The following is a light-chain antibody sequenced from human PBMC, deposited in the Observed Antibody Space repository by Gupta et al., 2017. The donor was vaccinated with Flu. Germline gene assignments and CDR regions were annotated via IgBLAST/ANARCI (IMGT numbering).Light chain of an antibody. J-gene: IGKJ1*01. Sequence: STRAAALGERVTITCRASQSSSDWLTWYQQKPGTAPKLLIYKASTLESGVPSRLSGSGSGTXFTLTIXKLETDDFATYFCQQDEADPWTFGXGTKVEIK. CDR1: QSSSDW. CDR2: KAS. V-gene: IGKV1-5*03. CDR3: QQDEADPWT.